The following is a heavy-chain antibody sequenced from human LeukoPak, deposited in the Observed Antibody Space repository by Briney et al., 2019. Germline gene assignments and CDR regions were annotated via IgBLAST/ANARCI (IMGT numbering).Heavy chain of an antibody. CDR3: AKRYYQDSSGYLGSIDY. Sequence: GGSLRLSCAASGFTFSSYAMNWLRQAPGKGLEGVSAISGSGGSTYYADSVKGRFTISRDNSKNTLYLQMNSLRAEDTAVYFCAKRYYQDSSGYLGSIDYWGQGTLGTVS. CDR1: GFTFSSYA. D-gene: IGHD3-22*01. CDR2: ISGSGGST. J-gene: IGHJ4*02. V-gene: IGHV3-23*01.